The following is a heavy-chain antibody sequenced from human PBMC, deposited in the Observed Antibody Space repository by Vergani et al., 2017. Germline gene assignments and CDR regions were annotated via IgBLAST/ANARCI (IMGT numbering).Heavy chain of an antibody. V-gene: IGHV4-59*12. CDR3: ARPYCSSTSCRRGYFDY. D-gene: IGHD2-2*01. CDR1: GGSISSYY. Sequence: QVQLQESGPGLVKPSETLSLTCTVSGGSISSYYWSWIRQPPGKGLEWIGYIYYSGSTNYNPSLKSRVTISVDTSKNQFSLKLSSVTAADTAVYYCARPYCSSTSCRRGYFDYWGQGTLVTVSS. CDR2: IYYSGST. J-gene: IGHJ4*02.